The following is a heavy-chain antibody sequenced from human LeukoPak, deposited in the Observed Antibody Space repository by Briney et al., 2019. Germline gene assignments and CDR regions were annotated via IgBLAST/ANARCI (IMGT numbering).Heavy chain of an antibody. CDR2: ISTYNGNT. D-gene: IGHD2-15*01. J-gene: IGHJ6*03. CDR1: GYTFTSYY. V-gene: IGHV1-18*04. Sequence: GASVKVSCKASGYTFTSYYIHWVRQAPGQGLEWMGWISTYNGNTNYAQKLQGRVTMTTDTSTSTAYMELRRLRSDDTAVYYCARDLGRYCSGGRCHYYSYYMDVWGKGTTVTVSS. CDR3: ARDLGRYCSGGRCHYYSYYMDV.